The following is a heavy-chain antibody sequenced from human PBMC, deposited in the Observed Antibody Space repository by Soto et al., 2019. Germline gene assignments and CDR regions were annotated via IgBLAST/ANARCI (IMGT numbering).Heavy chain of an antibody. Sequence: PGGSLRLSCAASGFTFSSYGMHWVRQAPGKGLEWVAVISYDGSNKYYADSVKGRFTISRDNSKNTLYLQMNSLRAEDTAVYYCAKDNLPLLFRFGGPIDFDYWGQGTLVTVSS. CDR3: AKDNLPLLFRFGGPIDFDY. CDR1: GFTFSSYG. V-gene: IGHV3-30*18. D-gene: IGHD3-10*01. CDR2: ISYDGSNK. J-gene: IGHJ4*02.